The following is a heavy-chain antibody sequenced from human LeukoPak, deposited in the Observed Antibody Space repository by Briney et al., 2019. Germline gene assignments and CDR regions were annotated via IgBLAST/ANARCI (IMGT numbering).Heavy chain of an antibody. Sequence: SETLSLTCTVSGASISSYFWSWIRQPPGKGLEWIGYISYSGSTDYNPSLKSRVTISADTSKNLFSLKLRSVTAADTAVYYCARTTEAHSWRTRYYDYYMDVWGKGTTVTVSS. CDR1: GASISSYF. CDR2: ISYSGST. D-gene: IGHD6-13*01. CDR3: ARTTEAHSWRTRYYDYYMDV. V-gene: IGHV4-59*01. J-gene: IGHJ6*03.